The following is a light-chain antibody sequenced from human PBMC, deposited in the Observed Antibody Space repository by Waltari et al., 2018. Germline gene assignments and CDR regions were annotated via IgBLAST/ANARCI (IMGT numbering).Light chain of an antibody. CDR1: SLRSYY. CDR3: NSRDSSGNHWV. V-gene: IGLV3-19*01. J-gene: IGLJ3*02. Sequence: SSELTQDPAVSVALGQTVRITCQGDSLRSYYASWYQQKPGQAPVLVIYGKNNRPSGIPDRVSGSSSGNTASLTITGVQAEDEADYYCNSRDSSGNHWVFGGGTKLTVL. CDR2: GKN.